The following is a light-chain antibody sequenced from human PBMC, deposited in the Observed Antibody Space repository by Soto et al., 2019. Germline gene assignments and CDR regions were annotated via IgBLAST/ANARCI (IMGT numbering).Light chain of an antibody. Sequence: EIVLTQSPGTLSLSPGERATLSCRASQSVSNNYLAWYQQKPGQAPRLLIHSASSRATGVPTRFSGSGSGADYTLTISRLEPEDSAVYYCQQYGYSFWTFGQGTKVDIK. CDR1: QSVSNNY. CDR2: SAS. CDR3: QQYGYSFWT. V-gene: IGKV3-20*01. J-gene: IGKJ1*01.